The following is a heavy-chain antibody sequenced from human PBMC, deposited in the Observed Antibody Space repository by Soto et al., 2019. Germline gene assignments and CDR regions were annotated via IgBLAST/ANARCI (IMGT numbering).Heavy chain of an antibody. CDR1: GFTFSDHY. CDR3: ARTGTPDS. Sequence: EVQLVESGGGLVQPGGSLRLSCAASGFTFSDHYMDWVRQAPGKGLEWVGRIRNKANDYTTEYAASVKDRFTISRDDSKNSLYLRMNSLKTEDTAVYYCARTGTPDSWGQGTLVTVSS. D-gene: IGHD1-1*01. CDR2: IRNKANDYTT. J-gene: IGHJ4*02. V-gene: IGHV3-72*01.